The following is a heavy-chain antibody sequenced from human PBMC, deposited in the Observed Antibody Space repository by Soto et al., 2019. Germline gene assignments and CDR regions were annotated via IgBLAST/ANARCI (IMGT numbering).Heavy chain of an antibody. CDR3: ARSPSVVVPAATKIWFDP. Sequence: QVQLVQSGAEVKKPGSSVKVSCKASGGTFSSYAISWVRQAPGQGLEWMGGIIPIFGTANYAQKFQGRVTITADKSTSTAYMELSSLRAEDTAVYYWARSPSVVVPAATKIWFDPWGQGTLVTVSS. CDR2: IIPIFGTA. D-gene: IGHD2-2*01. V-gene: IGHV1-69*06. J-gene: IGHJ5*02. CDR1: GGTFSSYA.